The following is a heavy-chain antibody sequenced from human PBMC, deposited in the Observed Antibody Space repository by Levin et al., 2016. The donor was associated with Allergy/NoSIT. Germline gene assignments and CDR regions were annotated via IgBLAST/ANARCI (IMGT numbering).Heavy chain of an antibody. CDR3: ARGSGYSAFDY. Sequence: WVRQAPGQGLEWMGGIIPIFGSPSYAQKFQGRVTITADESTTTVYMELSSLRSEDTAVYYCARGSGYSAFDYWGQGTLVTVSS. V-gene: IGHV1-69*01. D-gene: IGHD5-12*01. J-gene: IGHJ4*02. CDR2: IIPIFGSP.